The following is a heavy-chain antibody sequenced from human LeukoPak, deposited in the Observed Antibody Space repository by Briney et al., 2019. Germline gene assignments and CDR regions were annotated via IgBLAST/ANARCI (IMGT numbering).Heavy chain of an antibody. CDR2: IYTSGST. CDR1: GGSISSGSYY. J-gene: IGHJ4*02. CDR3: ARARDDYYDSSEDY. V-gene: IGHV4-61*02. D-gene: IGHD3-22*01. Sequence: SETLSLTCTVFGGSISSGSYYWSWIRQPAGKGLEWIGRIYTSGSTNYNPSLKSRVIISVDTSKNQFSLKLSSVTAADTAVYYCARARDDYYDSSEDYWGQGTLVTVSS.